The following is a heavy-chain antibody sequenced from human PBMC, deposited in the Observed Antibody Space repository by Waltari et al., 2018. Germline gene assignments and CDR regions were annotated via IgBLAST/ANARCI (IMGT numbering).Heavy chain of an antibody. D-gene: IGHD3-22*01. CDR2: ISGSGGST. CDR1: GFTFSSSA. V-gene: IGHV3-23*04. Sequence: EVQLVESGGGLVQPGGSLRLSCAASGFTFSSSAMSWVRQAPGKGLEWVSAISGSGGSTYYADSVKGRFTISRDNSKNTLYLQMNSLRAEDTAVYYCAKDGTPGYMIVVVMGAFDIWGQGTMVTVSS. CDR3: AKDGTPGYMIVVVMGAFDI. J-gene: IGHJ3*02.